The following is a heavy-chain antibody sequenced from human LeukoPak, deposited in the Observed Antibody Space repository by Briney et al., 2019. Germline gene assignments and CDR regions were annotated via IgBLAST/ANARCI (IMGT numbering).Heavy chain of an antibody. CDR1: GFTFSSG. J-gene: IGHJ4*02. V-gene: IGHV3-30*18. CDR2: ISYDGNHK. CDR3: AKGELHFNTCSFDY. Sequence: GGSLRLSCAASGFTFSSGMHWVRQAPGKGLEWVAVISYDGNHKYYGDSVKGRFTISRDNSRNTLYLQMDSLKTEDTAVHYCAKGELHFNTCSFDYWGQGTLVTVSS. D-gene: IGHD1-26*01.